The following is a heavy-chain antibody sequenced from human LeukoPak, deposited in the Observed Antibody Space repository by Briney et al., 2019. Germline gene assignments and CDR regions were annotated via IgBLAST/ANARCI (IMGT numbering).Heavy chain of an antibody. Sequence: SGPTLLQPTPTLTLTCTFSGLSLSTSGVGVGWIRQPPVKALEWLSLIYWNDDKRYSPSLKSRLTITKDTSKNQVVLTMTNMDPVDTATYYCAHSLPEMATIKNRYYFDYWGQGTLVTVSS. CDR2: IYWNDDK. J-gene: IGHJ4*02. CDR1: GLSLSTSGVG. CDR3: AHSLPEMATIKNRYYFDY. V-gene: IGHV2-5*01. D-gene: IGHD5-24*01.